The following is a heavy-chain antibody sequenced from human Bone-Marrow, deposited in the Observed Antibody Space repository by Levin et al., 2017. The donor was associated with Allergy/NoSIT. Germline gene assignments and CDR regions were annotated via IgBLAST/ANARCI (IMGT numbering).Heavy chain of an antibody. V-gene: IGHV4-34*01. J-gene: IGHJ4*02. CDR3: ASSLRVGAI. Sequence: GSLRLSCAVYGGSFSGFYWSWIRQSPGKGLEWIGEINYSGSTNYNPSLKSRVSISVDTSRNQFSLKVNSVTAADTAVYFCASSLRVGAIWGQGTLVTVSS. CDR1: GGSFSGFY. CDR2: INYSGST. D-gene: IGHD1-26*01.